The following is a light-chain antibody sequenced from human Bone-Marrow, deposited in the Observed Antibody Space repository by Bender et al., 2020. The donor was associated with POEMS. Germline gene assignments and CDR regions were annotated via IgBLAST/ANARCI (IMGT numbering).Light chain of an antibody. Sequence: QSVLTQPPSASGTPGQSVIISCSGTDSNFGGNNVNWYQHLPGTAPRLVVYSNYQRPSGVPARFSGSKSGNTASLTISGLQVEDESDYYCSSYTLDNTWVFGGGTKLTVL. CDR2: SNY. CDR1: DSNFGGNN. CDR3: SSYTLDNTWV. J-gene: IGLJ3*02. V-gene: IGLV1-44*01.